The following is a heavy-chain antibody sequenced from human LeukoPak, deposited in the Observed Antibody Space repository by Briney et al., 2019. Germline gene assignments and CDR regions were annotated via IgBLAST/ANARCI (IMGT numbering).Heavy chain of an antibody. CDR3: ARGSWELGEWGLSVFDY. Sequence: ASVKVSCTASGYTFTSYAMNWVRQAPGQGLEWMGWINTNTGNPTYAQGFTGRFVFSLDTSVSTACLQISSLKAEDTAVYYCARGSWELGEWGLSVFDYWGQGTLVTVSS. D-gene: IGHD1-26*01. J-gene: IGHJ4*02. CDR2: INTNTGNP. CDR1: GYTFTSYA. V-gene: IGHV7-4-1*02.